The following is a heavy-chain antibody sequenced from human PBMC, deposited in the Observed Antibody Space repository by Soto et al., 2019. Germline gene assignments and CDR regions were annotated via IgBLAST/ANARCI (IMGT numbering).Heavy chain of an antibody. V-gene: IGHV3-33*01. CDR3: EGRDEPFHV. Sequence: QVQLVESGGGVVQPERSLRLSCVATGLTFSNYGIHWVRQAPGRGLEWVAVIWNDGSQKYSADSVRGRFTISRDNSKNTVYLQMNSLRAEDTAVYYCEGRDEPFHVWGQGTMVTVSS. CDR2: IWNDGSQK. CDR1: GLTFSNYG. J-gene: IGHJ3*01.